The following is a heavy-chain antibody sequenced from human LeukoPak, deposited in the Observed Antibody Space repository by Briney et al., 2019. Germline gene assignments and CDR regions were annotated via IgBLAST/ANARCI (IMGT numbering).Heavy chain of an antibody. J-gene: IGHJ3*02. Sequence: GGSLRLSCAASGFTFSSYGMNWVRQAPGKGLEWISFLRSRGGTIFYADSVKGRFTISRDNSKNTLYLQMNSLRAEDTAVYYCAGLWSGYYDAFDIWGQGTMVTVSS. CDR2: LRSRGGTI. CDR3: AGLWSGYYDAFDI. V-gene: IGHV3-23*01. CDR1: GFTFSSYG. D-gene: IGHD3-3*01.